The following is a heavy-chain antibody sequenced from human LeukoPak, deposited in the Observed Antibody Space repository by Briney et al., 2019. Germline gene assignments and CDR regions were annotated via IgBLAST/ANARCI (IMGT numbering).Heavy chain of an antibody. CDR1: GFDFGDYT. CDR2: IRSKPYGGTT. J-gene: IGHJ2*01. D-gene: IGHD3-10*01. Sequence: GGSLRLSCTTSGFDFGDYTMSWVRQAPGKGPEWLGFIRSKPYGGTTEYAASVRGRFTISRDDSKSITYLQMNSLKTEDTAVYYFTWVAPVGGLFPLFFDLWGRGTLVTVSS. V-gene: IGHV3-49*04. CDR3: TWVAPVGGLFPLFFDL.